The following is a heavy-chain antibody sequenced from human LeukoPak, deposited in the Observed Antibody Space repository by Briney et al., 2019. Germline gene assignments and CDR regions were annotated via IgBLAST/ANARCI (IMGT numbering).Heavy chain of an antibody. V-gene: IGHV3-21*01. D-gene: IGHD3-22*01. CDR2: ISSSSSYI. CDR1: GFTFSSYS. CDR3: ARDSYYYDSSGYYFWFDP. J-gene: IGHJ5*02. Sequence: GGSLRLSCAASGFTFSSYSMNWVRQAPGKGLEWVSSISSSSSYIYYADSVKGRFTISRGNAKNSLYLQMNSLRAEDAAVYYCARDSYYYDSSGYYFWFDPWGQGTLVTVSS.